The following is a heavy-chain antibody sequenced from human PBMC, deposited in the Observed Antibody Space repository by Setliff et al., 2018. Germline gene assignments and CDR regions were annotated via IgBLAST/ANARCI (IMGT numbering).Heavy chain of an antibody. D-gene: IGHD3-3*01. V-gene: IGHV4-61*02. CDR1: GGSISSSSYY. J-gene: IGHJ4*02. CDR2: IYTSGST. CDR3: ARGVPYYNFWSGYYGPLHYVDY. Sequence: PSETLSLTCTVSGGSISSSSYYWGWIRQPAGKGLEWIGRIYTSGSTNYNPSLKSRVTISVDTSKNQFSLKLSSVTAADTAVYYCARGVPYYNFWSGYYGPLHYVDYWGQGTLVTVS.